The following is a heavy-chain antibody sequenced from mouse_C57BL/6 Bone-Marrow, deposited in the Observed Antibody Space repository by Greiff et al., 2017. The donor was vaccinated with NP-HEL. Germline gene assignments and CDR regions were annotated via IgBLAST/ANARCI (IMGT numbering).Heavy chain of an antibody. CDR3: TRARIYYDYDGGYAMDY. D-gene: IGHD2-4*01. V-gene: IGHV5-9-1*02. J-gene: IGHJ4*01. CDR2: ISSGGDYI. Sequence: EVHLVESGEGLVKPGGSLKLSCAASGFTFSSYAMSWVRQTPEKRLEWVAYISSGGDYIYYADTVKGRFTISRDNARNTLYLQMSSLKSEDTAMYYCTRARIYYDYDGGYAMDYWGQGTSVTVSS. CDR1: GFTFSSYA.